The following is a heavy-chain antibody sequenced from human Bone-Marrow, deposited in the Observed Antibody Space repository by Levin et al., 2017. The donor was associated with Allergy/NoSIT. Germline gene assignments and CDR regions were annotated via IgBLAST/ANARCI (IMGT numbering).Heavy chain of an antibody. CDR3: ASPREYCDTTTACYIAFDL. V-gene: IGHV3-21*06. J-gene: IGHJ3*01. CDR2: ISSGSSYI. D-gene: IGHD2/OR15-2a*01. Sequence: GGSLRLSCVGSGLSFSDYNMNWVRQAPGKGLEWVASISSGSSYIFYADSMKGRFTISRDNAKNSLFLQMNGLTVDDAGVYSCASPREYCDTTTACYIAFDLWGQGTTVTVSS. CDR1: GLSFSDYN.